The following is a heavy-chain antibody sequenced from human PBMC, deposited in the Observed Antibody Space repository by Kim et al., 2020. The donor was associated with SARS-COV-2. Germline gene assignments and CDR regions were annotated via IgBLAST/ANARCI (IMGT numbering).Heavy chain of an antibody. V-gene: IGHV3-48*03. CDR1: GYTFSSYE. D-gene: IGHD3-10*01. CDR3: ARDNRESLDY. Sequence: LSLTCAASGYTFSSYEMNWVRQAPGKGLEWVSYISSSGSSIYYADSVKGRFTISRDNAKNSLFLQMNSLRAEDTAVYYCARDNRESLDYWGQGILVTVSS. CDR2: ISSSGSSI. J-gene: IGHJ4*02.